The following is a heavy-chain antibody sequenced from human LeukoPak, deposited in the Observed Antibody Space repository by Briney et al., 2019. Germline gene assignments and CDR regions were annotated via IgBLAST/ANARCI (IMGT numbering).Heavy chain of an antibody. D-gene: IGHD4-17*01. V-gene: IGHV4-34*01. J-gene: IGHJ6*02. CDR1: GGSFSGYY. Sequence: PSETLSCTCAGYGGSFSGYYWSWIRHPPGKELKGSVEINHSGSTYYNPPLNSRVTISVDTSNTPFSLKLSLVTAADTAVYYSASRMTTVTTDAYYSSGMDGWGQGPTVTVSS. CDR3: ASRMTTVTTDAYYSSGMDG. CDR2: INHSGST.